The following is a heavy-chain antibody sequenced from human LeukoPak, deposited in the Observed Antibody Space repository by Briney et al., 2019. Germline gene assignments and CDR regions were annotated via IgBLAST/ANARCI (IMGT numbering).Heavy chain of an antibody. Sequence: SETLSLTCTVSGGSISSYYWSWIRQPPGKGLEWIGCIYYSGSTSYNPSLKSRVTISVDTSKNQFSLKLSSVTAADTAVYYCARTYRGDYVWWSPPGYFDYWGQGTLVTVSS. V-gene: IGHV4-59*12. D-gene: IGHD3-16*01. CDR1: GGSISSYY. CDR2: IYYSGST. J-gene: IGHJ4*02. CDR3: ARTYRGDYVWWSPPGYFDY.